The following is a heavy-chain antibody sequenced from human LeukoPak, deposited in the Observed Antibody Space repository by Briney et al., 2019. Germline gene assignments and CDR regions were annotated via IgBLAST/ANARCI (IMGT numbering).Heavy chain of an antibody. Sequence: PGGSLRLSCAASGFTVSSNYMSWVRQAPGKGLEWVSGFSGPGKTYYADSVKGRFTISRDTSKSTLYLQINSLRAEDTAVYYCAKAWWSTSSGGDCIWGQGTMVTVSS. CDR1: GFTVSSNY. CDR2: FSGPGKT. CDR3: AKAWWSTSSGGDCI. D-gene: IGHD6-6*01. J-gene: IGHJ3*02. V-gene: IGHV3-53*01.